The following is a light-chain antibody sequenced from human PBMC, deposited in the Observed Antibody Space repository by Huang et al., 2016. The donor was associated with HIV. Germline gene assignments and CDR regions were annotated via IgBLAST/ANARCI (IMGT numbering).Light chain of an antibody. Sequence: DIRMTQSPSSLSASVGDRVTITCRASQSINTYLNWYQHKPGKAPNFLIYAASSLQSGVPSRFSGSGSGTDFTLTISSLQPEDFATYYCQQSYSTPFTFGPGTKVDIK. CDR1: QSINTY. CDR3: QQSYSTPFT. V-gene: IGKV1-39*01. J-gene: IGKJ3*01. CDR2: AAS.